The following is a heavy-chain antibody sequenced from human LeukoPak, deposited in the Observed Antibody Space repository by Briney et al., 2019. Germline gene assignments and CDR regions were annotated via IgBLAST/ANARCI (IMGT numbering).Heavy chain of an antibody. CDR3: ARGEDYGDFFDY. CDR1: GLTVSSNY. CDR2: IYSVSST. V-gene: IGHV3-53*01. D-gene: IGHD4-17*01. J-gene: IGHJ4*02. Sequence: GGSLRLSCAASGLTVSSNYISWVRQAPGMGLEWVSVIYSVSSTFYADSVKGRFTISRDNSKNTLHLQMNSLRVEDTAVYYCARGEDYGDFFDYWGQGTLVTVSS.